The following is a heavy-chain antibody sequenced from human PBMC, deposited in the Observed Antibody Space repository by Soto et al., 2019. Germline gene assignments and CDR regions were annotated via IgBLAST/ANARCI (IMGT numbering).Heavy chain of an antibody. CDR2: IYPGDSDT. CDR1: GYKVSTWHNFTSYW. D-gene: IGHD6-13*01. CDR3: AIATHGTSYFDY. Sequence: GESLKISCMGSGYKVSTWHNFTSYWIAWVRQMPGEGLEWMGIIYPGDSDTRYSPSFQGQVTISADKSINSVYLQWSSLRASDTAIFYCAIATHGTSYFDYLGQGTLVTVSS. J-gene: IGHJ4*02. V-gene: IGHV5-51*01.